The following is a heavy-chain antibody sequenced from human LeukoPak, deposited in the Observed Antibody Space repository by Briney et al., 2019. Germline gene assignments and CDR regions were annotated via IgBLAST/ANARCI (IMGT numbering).Heavy chain of an antibody. J-gene: IGHJ4*02. Sequence: GGSLRLSCAASGFTFSSYSMNWVRQAPGKGLEWVSSISSSSSYIYYADSVKGRFTISRDNAKNSLYLQMNSLRAEDTAVYYCARDQGYCSGGSCYTEYYFDYWGQGTLVTVSS. CDR2: ISSSSSYI. D-gene: IGHD2-15*01. V-gene: IGHV3-21*01. CDR1: GFTFSSYS. CDR3: ARDQGYCSGGSCYTEYYFDY.